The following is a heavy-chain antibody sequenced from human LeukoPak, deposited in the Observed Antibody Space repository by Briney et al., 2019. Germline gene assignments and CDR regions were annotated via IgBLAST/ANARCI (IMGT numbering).Heavy chain of an antibody. Sequence: PGGSLRLSCAASGFTFSSYAMSWVRQAPGKGLEWVSAISGSGGSTYYADSVKGRFTISRDNSKNTLYLQMNSLRAEDTAVYYCAKVDFFEMGYGSGSYSPFAYWGQGTLVTVS. CDR3: AKVDFFEMGYGSGSYSPFAY. CDR1: GFTFSSYA. D-gene: IGHD3-10*01. J-gene: IGHJ4*02. V-gene: IGHV3-23*01. CDR2: ISGSGGST.